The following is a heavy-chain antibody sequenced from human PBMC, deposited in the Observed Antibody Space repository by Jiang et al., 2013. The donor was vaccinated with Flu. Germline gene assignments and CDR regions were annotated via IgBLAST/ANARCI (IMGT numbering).Heavy chain of an antibody. CDR3: ARATYYYDSSGYSLFDY. D-gene: IGHD3-22*01. CDR1: RHLRAAML. Sequence: GAEVKKPGVLGEGLLQGFWRHLRAAMLSAGCDRPLDKGLSGWEGSSLSFGTANYAQKFQGRVTITADESTSTAYMELSSLRSEDTAVYYCARATYYYDSSGYSLFDYWGQGTLVTVSS. CDR2: SSLSFGTA. J-gene: IGHJ4*02. V-gene: IGHV1-69*01.